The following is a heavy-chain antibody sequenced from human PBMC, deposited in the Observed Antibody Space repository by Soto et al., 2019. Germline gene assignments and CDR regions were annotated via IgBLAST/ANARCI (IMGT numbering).Heavy chain of an antibody. Sequence: PSETLSLTCAVSGGSISSGGYSWSWIRQPPGKGLEWIGYIYHSGSTYYNPSLKSRVTISVDRSKNQFSLKLSSVTAADTAVYYCPRGEIMGWYSNYWGQRTRITV. CDR1: GGSISSGGYS. D-gene: IGHD6-19*01. J-gene: IGHJ4*02. CDR3: PRGEIMGWYSNY. V-gene: IGHV4-30-2*01. CDR2: IYHSGST.